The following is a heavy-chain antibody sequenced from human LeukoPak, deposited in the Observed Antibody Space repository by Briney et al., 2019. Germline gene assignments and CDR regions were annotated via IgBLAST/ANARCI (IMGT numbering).Heavy chain of an antibody. D-gene: IGHD5-12*01. CDR3: ARGMVATGS. Sequence: PGGSLRLSCAASGFTVSYNYMSWVRQAPGKGLEWVSIIYSDGNTYYADSAKGRFTISRDNSENTVDLQMNSLRVEDTAVYYCARGMVATGSWGQGTLVTVSS. CDR2: IYSDGNT. CDR1: GFTVSYNY. J-gene: IGHJ5*02. V-gene: IGHV3-66*02.